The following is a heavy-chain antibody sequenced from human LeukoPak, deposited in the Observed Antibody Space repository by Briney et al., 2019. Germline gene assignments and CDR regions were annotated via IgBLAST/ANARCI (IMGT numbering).Heavy chain of an antibody. CDR1: GGTFSSYA. D-gene: IGHD2-15*01. Sequence: GASVKVSCKASGGTFSSYAISWVRQAPGQGLEWMGGTIPIFGTANYAQKFQGRVTITADESTSTAYMELSSLRSEDTAVYYCARVEYCSGGSCGFDYWGQGTLVTVSS. J-gene: IGHJ4*02. V-gene: IGHV1-69*13. CDR3: ARVEYCSGGSCGFDY. CDR2: TIPIFGTA.